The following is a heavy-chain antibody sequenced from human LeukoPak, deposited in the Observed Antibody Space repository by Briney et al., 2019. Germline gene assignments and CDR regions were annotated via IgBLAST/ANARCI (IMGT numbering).Heavy chain of an antibody. CDR1: GGSLSGYY. J-gene: IGHJ4*02. Sequence: PSETLSLTCAVYGGSLSGYYWSWIRQPPGKGLEWIGEINHSGSTNYNPSLKSRVTISVDTSKNQFSLKLSSVTAADTAVYYCARTNLFRAGGRRLAHFDYWGQGTLVTVSS. D-gene: IGHD5-12*01. V-gene: IGHV4-34*01. CDR2: INHSGST. CDR3: ARTNLFRAGGRRLAHFDY.